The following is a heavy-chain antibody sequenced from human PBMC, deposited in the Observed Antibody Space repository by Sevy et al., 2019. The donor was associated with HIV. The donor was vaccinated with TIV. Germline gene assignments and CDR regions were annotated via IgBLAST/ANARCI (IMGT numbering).Heavy chain of an antibody. CDR3: ARRNDFDI. Sequence: SETLSLTCTVSGGSINSDHWNWIRQPPGKGLEWIGYVYYTGGTNYNPSLKNRVNISVDRTKNQYSLKLTSVTAADTALYYCARRNDFDIWGKGTMVTVSS. CDR1: GGSINSDH. J-gene: IGHJ3*02. V-gene: IGHV4-59*08. CDR2: VYYTGGT.